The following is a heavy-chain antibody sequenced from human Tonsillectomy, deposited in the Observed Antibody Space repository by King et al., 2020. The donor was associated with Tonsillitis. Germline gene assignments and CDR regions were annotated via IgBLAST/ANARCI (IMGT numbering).Heavy chain of an antibody. CDR1: GGTFNNYG. Sequence: QLVQSGAEVKKPGSSLKVFCKASGGTFNNYGISWGLQAPGQGLEWMGGLIPIFGATNYAPKFQGRVTITADESTRTAYMALSSLRSDDTAVYYCARRGIINYGMDVWGQGTTVIVSS. V-gene: IGHV1-69*01. J-gene: IGHJ6*02. D-gene: IGHD2-15*01. CDR2: LIPIFGAT. CDR3: ARRGIINYGMDV.